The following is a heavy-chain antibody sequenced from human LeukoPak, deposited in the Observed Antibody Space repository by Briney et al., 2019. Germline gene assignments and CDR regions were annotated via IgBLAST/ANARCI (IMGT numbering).Heavy chain of an antibody. D-gene: IGHD4-17*01. J-gene: IGHJ4*02. CDR3: AKKGTTVTTSFDY. CDR1: GFTFSSYA. CDR2: ISGSGGST. Sequence: GGSLRLSCAASGFTFSSYAMSWVRQAPGKGLEWVSAISGSGGSTYYADSVKGRFTISRDNSKNTLYLQMSSLRAEDTALYYCAKKGTTVTTSFDYWGQGTLVTVSS. V-gene: IGHV3-23*01.